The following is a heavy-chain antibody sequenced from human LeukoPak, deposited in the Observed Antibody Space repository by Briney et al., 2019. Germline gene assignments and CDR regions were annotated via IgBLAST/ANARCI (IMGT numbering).Heavy chain of an antibody. CDR3: AREYRGSAPSFDT. CDR1: GYSFTGYY. J-gene: IGHJ3*02. V-gene: IGHV1-2*02. D-gene: IGHD1-26*01. CDR2: INPNSGGT. Sequence: GASVKVSCKASGYSFTGYYMHWVRQAPGQALEWMGWINPNSGGTNYAQKFEGRVTMTRDTSITTACIELTRLRSHDTAVSYCAREYRGSAPSFDTSGQGTMVTASS.